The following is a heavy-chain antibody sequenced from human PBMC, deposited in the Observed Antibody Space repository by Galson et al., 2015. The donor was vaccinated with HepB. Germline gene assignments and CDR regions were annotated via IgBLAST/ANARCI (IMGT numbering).Heavy chain of an antibody. J-gene: IGHJ4*02. CDR1: GYTFTSYA. V-gene: IGHV1-3*01. Sequence: SVKVSCKASGYTFTSYAMHWVRQAPGQRLEWMGWINAGNGNTKYSQKFQGRVTITRDTSASTAYMELSSLRSEDTAVYYCARARSWYPHFDYWGQGTLVTVSS. D-gene: IGHD6-13*01. CDR2: INAGNGNT. CDR3: ARARSWYPHFDY.